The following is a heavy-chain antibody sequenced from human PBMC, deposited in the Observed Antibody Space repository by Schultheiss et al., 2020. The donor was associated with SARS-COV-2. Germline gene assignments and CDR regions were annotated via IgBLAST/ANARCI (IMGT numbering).Heavy chain of an antibody. CDR3: AKDIVRVVPAFYFDY. CDR1: GFTFSSYG. CDR2: IYSGGST. D-gene: IGHD2-2*01. J-gene: IGHJ4*02. V-gene: IGHV3-NL1*01. Sequence: GGSLRLSCSASGFTFSSYGMHWVRQAPGKGLEWVSVIYSGGSTYYADSVKGRFTISRDNAKNSLYLQMNSLRAEDTAVYYCAKDIVRVVPAFYFDYWGQGTLVTVSS.